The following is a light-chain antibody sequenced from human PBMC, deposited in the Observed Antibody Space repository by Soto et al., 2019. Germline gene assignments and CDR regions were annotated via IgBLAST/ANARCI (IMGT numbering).Light chain of an antibody. CDR1: QDIRHY. CDR2: GAS. V-gene: IGKV1-17*03. CDR3: LQNNSYPLT. J-gene: IGKJ4*01. Sequence: DIQITQSPSAMSASVGDRVTITCRASQDIRHYLAWFQVKPGKVPKRLIYGASSLQSGVPSRFSGSGSGTECTLTISSLQPEDSASYYCLQNNSYPLTFGGGTKVDIK.